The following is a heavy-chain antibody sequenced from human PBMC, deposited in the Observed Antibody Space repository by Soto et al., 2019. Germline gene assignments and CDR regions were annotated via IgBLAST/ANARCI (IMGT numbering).Heavy chain of an antibody. J-gene: IGHJ4*02. V-gene: IGHV4-38-2*01. D-gene: IGHD4-17*01. CDR1: GYSISSGYY. CDR3: ARSGDDYGSYIDY. CDR2: RNHRGKT. Sequence: ETLSLTCGVSGYSISSGYYWAWIRQPPGKGLEWIGSRNHRGKTFYNPSLKSRVTISLDTSKNQFSLEVYSVTAADTAVYYCARSGDDYGSYIDYWGQGTLVTVSS.